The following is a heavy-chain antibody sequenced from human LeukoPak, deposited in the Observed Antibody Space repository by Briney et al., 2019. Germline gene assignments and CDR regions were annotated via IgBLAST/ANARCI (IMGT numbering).Heavy chain of an antibody. J-gene: IGHJ3*02. CDR1: GFTFSRYS. V-gene: IGHV3-21*01. D-gene: IGHD6-13*01. CDR3: ARDQSSSWPAFDI. CDR2: ISSSSSYI. Sequence: GGSLRPSCAASGFTFSRYSMNWVRQAPGKGLESVSSISSSSSYIYYADSVKGRFTISRDNAKNSLYLQMNSLRAEDTAVYYCARDQSSSWPAFDIWGQGTMVTVSS.